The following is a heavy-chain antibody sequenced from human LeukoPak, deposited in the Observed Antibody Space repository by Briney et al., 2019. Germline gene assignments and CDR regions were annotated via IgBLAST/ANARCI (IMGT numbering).Heavy chain of an antibody. CDR3: AREYPDPTYYDFWSGYYHSWFDP. V-gene: IGHV3-21*01. Sequence: VGSLSLSCAASGFTFSIYSMNWVRQAPGKGLEWVSYISISSSYIYYADSVRGRFPISRDNAKNSLYLQMNSLRAEDTAVYYCAREYPDPTYYDFWSGYYHSWFDPWGQGTLVTVSS. CDR1: GFTFSIYS. J-gene: IGHJ5*02. D-gene: IGHD3-3*01. CDR2: ISISSSYI.